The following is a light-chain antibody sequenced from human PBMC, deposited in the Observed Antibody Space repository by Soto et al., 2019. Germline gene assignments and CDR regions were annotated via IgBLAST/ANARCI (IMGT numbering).Light chain of an antibody. V-gene: IGKV3-20*01. CDR2: GTS. CDR3: QEYGSSLYT. Sequence: EIVLTQSPGTLSLSPGERATLSCRASQSVSSSYLAWYQQKPGQAPRLLIYGTSTRATGIPDRFSGSESGTDFTLTISGPQPEDFAVYYCQEYGSSLYTFGQGTKLEIK. J-gene: IGKJ2*01. CDR1: QSVSSSY.